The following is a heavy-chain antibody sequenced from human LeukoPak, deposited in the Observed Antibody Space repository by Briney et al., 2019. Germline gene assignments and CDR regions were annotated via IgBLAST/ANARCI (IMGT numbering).Heavy chain of an antibody. J-gene: IGHJ4*02. Sequence: GGSLRLSCAASGFTFSSYAMSWVRQAPGKGLEWVSAISGSGGSTYYADSVKGRFTISRDNSKNTLYLQMNSLRAEDTAVYYCAESGGWYRAFDYWGQGTLVTVSS. CDR2: ISGSGGST. CDR3: AESGGWYRAFDY. D-gene: IGHD6-19*01. CDR1: GFTFSSYA. V-gene: IGHV3-23*01.